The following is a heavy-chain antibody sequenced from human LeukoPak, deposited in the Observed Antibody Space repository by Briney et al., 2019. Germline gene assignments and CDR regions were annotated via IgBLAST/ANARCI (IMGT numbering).Heavy chain of an antibody. CDR3: ARSAAAGRIVATFDY. J-gene: IGHJ4*02. CDR2: ISSSGSTI. CDR1: GFTFSSYE. D-gene: IGHD5-12*01. V-gene: IGHV3-48*03. Sequence: AGGSLRLSCAASGFTFSSYEMNWVRQAPGKGLEWVSYISSSGSTIYYADSVKGRFTISRDKSKNTLYLQMNSLRGEDTAVYYCARSAAAGRIVATFDYWGQGTLVTVSS.